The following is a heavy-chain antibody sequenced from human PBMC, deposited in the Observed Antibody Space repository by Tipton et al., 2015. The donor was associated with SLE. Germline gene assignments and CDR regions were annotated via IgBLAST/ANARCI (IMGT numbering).Heavy chain of an antibody. J-gene: IGHJ4*02. CDR3: AKDRYSGSFYYFDD. Sequence: SLRLSCTASSFTFSSYWMHWVRQVPGKGLVWVSGISWHSGNIGYADSVKGRFTISRDNAKNSLYLQMDSLRTDDTALYYCAKDRYSGSFYYFDDWGQGTLVTVSS. D-gene: IGHD1-26*01. CDR2: ISWHSGNI. V-gene: IGHV3-9*01. CDR1: SFTFSSYW.